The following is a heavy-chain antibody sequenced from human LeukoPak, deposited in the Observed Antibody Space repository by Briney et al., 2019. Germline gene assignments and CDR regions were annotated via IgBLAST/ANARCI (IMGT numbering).Heavy chain of an antibody. J-gene: IGHJ4*02. V-gene: IGHV3-30*04. D-gene: IGHD4-17*01. Sequence: GGSLRLSCAASGFTFSSYAMHWVRQAPGKGLEWVAVISYDGSNKYYADSVKGRFTISRDNSKNTLYLQMNSLRAEDTAVYYCARGGYGDFQNSIDYWGQGTLVTVSS. CDR1: GFTFSSYA. CDR2: ISYDGSNK. CDR3: ARGGYGDFQNSIDY.